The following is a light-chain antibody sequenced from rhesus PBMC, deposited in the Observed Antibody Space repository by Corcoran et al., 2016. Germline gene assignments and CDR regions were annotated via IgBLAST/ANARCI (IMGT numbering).Light chain of an antibody. Sequence: QAAPTQSPSVSGSPGQSVTISCNGTTIDIGDYDRVSWYQQHTGKAPKLLVYDGRKRPSGVPDRFSGSKSGNTASLTISWLQAEDEAAYYCCSHPTSDIYIFGVGTRLTVL. V-gene: IGLV2-13*03. CDR1: TIDIGDYDR. J-gene: IGLJ1*01. CDR2: DGR. CDR3: CSHPTSDIYI.